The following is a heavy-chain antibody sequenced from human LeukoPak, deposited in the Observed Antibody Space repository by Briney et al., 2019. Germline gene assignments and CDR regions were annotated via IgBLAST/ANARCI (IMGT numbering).Heavy chain of an antibody. D-gene: IGHD6-13*01. CDR3: AKDMVRRSRHRGRTFDY. V-gene: IGHV3-9*01. Sequence: GRSLRLSCAASGFTFDDYAMHWVRQAPGKGLEWVSGISWNSGSIGYADSVKGRFTISRDDAKNSLYLQMNSLRAEDTALSYCAKDMVRRSRHRGRTFDYWGQGTLVTVSS. CDR1: GFTFDDYA. J-gene: IGHJ4*02. CDR2: ISWNSGSI.